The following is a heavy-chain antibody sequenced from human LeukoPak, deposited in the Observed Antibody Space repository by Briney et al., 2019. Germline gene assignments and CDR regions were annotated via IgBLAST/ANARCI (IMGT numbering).Heavy chain of an antibody. CDR2: IISSSSYT. J-gene: IGHJ4*02. V-gene: IGHV3-11*03. CDR1: GFTFSDYY. Sequence: GGSLRLSCAASGFTFSDYYMSWIRQAPGKGLEWVSYIISSSSYTNYADSVRGRFTISRDNAKNSLYLQMNSLRAEDTAVYYCARRSTGNFDYWGQGTLVTVSS. CDR3: ARRSTGNFDY.